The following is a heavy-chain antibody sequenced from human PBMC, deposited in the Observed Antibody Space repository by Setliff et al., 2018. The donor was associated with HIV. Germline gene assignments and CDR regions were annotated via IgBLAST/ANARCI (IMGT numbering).Heavy chain of an antibody. D-gene: IGHD6-13*01. Sequence: SETLSLTCTVSNGSISSGTFYWNWIRQPAGKGLEWIGRINTSGSTNYNPSLKSRVTISVDKSQNQFYLKLSSVTAADTAVYYCARDFKRYNSPCRFDPWGQGTLVTVSS. CDR2: INTSGST. CDR3: ARDFKRYNSPCRFDP. V-gene: IGHV4-61*02. J-gene: IGHJ5*02. CDR1: NGSISSGTFY.